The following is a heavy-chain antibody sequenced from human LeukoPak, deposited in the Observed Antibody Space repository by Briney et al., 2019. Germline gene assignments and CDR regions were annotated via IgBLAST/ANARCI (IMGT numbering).Heavy chain of an antibody. Sequence: ASVKVSCKASGYTFTSYDINWVRQATGQGLEWMGWMNPNSGNTGYAQKFQGRVTITRNTSISTAYMELSSLRSEDTAVYYCARGEWSGAYNLFDPWGQGTLVTVSS. D-gene: IGHD3-3*01. CDR3: ARGEWSGAYNLFDP. CDR1: GYTFTSYD. J-gene: IGHJ5*02. V-gene: IGHV1-8*03. CDR2: MNPNSGNT.